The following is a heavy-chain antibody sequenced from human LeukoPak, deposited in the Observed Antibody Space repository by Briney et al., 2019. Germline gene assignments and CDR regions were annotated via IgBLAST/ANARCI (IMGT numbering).Heavy chain of an antibody. CDR1: GYRFTSYW. J-gene: IGHJ6*02. CDR3: ARQSSLIVVVPAAIDYYYGMDV. CDR2: IYPGDSDT. V-gene: IGHV5-51*01. Sequence: GESLKISCKGSGYRFTSYWIGWVRQLPGKGLGWMGIIYPGDSDTRYSPPFQGQVTISADKSISTAYLQWSSLKASDTAMYYCARQSSLIVVVPAAIDYYYGMDVWGQGTTVTVSS. D-gene: IGHD2-2*01.